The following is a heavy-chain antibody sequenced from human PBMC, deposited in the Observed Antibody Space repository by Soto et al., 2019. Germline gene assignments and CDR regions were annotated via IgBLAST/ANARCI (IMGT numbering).Heavy chain of an antibody. D-gene: IGHD6-19*01. Sequence: GASVKVSCKASGYTFTGYYMHWVRQAPGQGLEWMGWINPNSGGTNYAQKFQGWVTMTRDTSISTAYMELSRLRSDDTAVYYCAGGEIAVAGLVDYWGQGTLVTVSS. CDR3: AGGEIAVAGLVDY. J-gene: IGHJ4*02. CDR2: INPNSGGT. V-gene: IGHV1-2*04. CDR1: GYTFTGYY.